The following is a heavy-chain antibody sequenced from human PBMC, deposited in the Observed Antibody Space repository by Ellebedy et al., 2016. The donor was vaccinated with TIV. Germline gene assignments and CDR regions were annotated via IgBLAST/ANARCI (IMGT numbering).Heavy chain of an antibody. CDR1: GFTFSSYA. J-gene: IGHJ6*03. CDR2: ISGSGGST. Sequence: GESLKISCAASGFTFSSYAMSWVRQAPGKGLEWVSAISGSGGSTYYADSVKGRFTISRDNSKNTLYLQMNSLRAEDTAVYYCAKDAHKTRANQLLYLGYYYYYYMDVWGKGTTVTVSS. V-gene: IGHV3-23*01. D-gene: IGHD2-2*02. CDR3: AKDAHKTRANQLLYLGYYYYYYMDV.